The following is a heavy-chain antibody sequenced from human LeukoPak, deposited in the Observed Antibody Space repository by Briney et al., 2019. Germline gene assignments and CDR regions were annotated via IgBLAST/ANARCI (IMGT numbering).Heavy chain of an antibody. V-gene: IGHV4-30-2*01. Sequence: PSETLSLTCTVSGGSISSGGYYWSWIRQPPGKGLEWIGYIYHSGSTYYNPSLKSRVTISVDRSKNQFSLKLSSVTAADTAVYYCAIEDRVYSGYDSFRFDYWGQGTLVTVSS. CDR3: AIEDRVYSGYDSFRFDY. J-gene: IGHJ4*02. D-gene: IGHD5-12*01. CDR1: GGSISSGGYY. CDR2: IYHSGST.